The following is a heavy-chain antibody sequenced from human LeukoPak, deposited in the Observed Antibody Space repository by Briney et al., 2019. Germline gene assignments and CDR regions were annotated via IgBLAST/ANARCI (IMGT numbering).Heavy chain of an antibody. CDR2: IKQDGTEK. V-gene: IGHV3-7*04. J-gene: IGHJ3*02. D-gene: IGHD4-17*01. CDR3: ARPPTVTMVDAFNI. CDR1: GFNFSSYW. Sequence: GGSLRLSCAADGFNFSSYWMTWVRQAPGKGLEWVANIKQDGTEKYYVDSVKGRFTISRDNAKNSLYLQMNSLRAVDTAVYFCARPPTVTMVDAFNIWGLGTMVTVSS.